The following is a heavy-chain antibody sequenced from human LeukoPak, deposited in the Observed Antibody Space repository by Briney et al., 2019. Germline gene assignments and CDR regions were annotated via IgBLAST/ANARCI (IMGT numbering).Heavy chain of an antibody. D-gene: IGHD3-10*01. V-gene: IGHV4-34*01. CDR2: INHSGST. CDR3: ARRMGRRFGERYYYYHYMDV. Sequence: SETLSLTCAVYDGSFSGYYWSWIRQPPGKGLEWIGEINHSGSTNYNPSLKSRVTISVDTSKNQFSLKLSSVTAADTAVYYCARRMGRRFGERYYYYHYMDVWGKGTTVTISS. CDR1: DGSFSGYY. J-gene: IGHJ6*03.